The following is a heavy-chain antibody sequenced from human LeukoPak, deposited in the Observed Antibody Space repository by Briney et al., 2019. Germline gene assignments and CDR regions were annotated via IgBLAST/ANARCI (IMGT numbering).Heavy chain of an antibody. V-gene: IGHV1-46*01. CDR1: GYTFTSYY. Sequence: ASVKVSCMSSGYTFTSYYMYWVRQAPGQGLEWMGIINPSGCSTSYAQKFQGRVTMTRDTSTSTVYMELSSLRSEDTAVYYCARDSGMVRGTVDYWGQGTLVTVSS. J-gene: IGHJ4*02. D-gene: IGHD3-10*01. CDR2: INPSGCST. CDR3: ARDSGMVRGTVDY.